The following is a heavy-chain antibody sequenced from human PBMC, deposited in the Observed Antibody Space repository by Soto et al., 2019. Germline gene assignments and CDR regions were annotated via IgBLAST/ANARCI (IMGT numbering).Heavy chain of an antibody. CDR3: IRGGAPYHHDY. V-gene: IGHV3-73*01. Sequence: EVQLVESGGGLVQPGGSLKLSCAASGFIFSGSAVHWVRQASGKGLEWVGRILSKAGNYATAYPASMKGRFTISRDDSENTAFPEINSSKTEGTAVYYFIRGGAPYHHDYLGQGTLVAVSS. D-gene: IGHD2-2*01. CDR2: ILSKAGNYAT. J-gene: IGHJ4*02. CDR1: GFIFSGSA.